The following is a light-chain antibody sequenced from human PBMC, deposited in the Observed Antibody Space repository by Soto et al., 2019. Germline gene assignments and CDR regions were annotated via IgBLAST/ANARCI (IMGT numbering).Light chain of an antibody. Sequence: QSVLTQPPSVSAAPGQKVTISCSGSSSNIGNNYVSWYQQLPGTAPKLLIYDNNKRPSGIPDRFSGSKSGTSATLGITGLQTGDEADYYCGTWDSSLSAGGVFGGGTTLTVL. CDR1: SSNIGNNY. V-gene: IGLV1-51*01. CDR2: DNN. CDR3: GTWDSSLSAGGV. J-gene: IGLJ2*01.